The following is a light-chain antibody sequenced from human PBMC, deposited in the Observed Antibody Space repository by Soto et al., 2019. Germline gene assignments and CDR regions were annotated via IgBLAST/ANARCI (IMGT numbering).Light chain of an antibody. Sequence: QSALTQPASVSGSPGQSITISCTGTSSDVGGYNYVSWYQQLPGKAPKLMIYEVSNRPSGVSIRFSGSKSGNTASLIISGLRAEDEADYYCNSYTTTSTPYVFGTGTKVTVL. CDR3: NSYTTTSTPYV. J-gene: IGLJ1*01. CDR2: EVS. V-gene: IGLV2-14*01. CDR1: SSDVGGYNY.